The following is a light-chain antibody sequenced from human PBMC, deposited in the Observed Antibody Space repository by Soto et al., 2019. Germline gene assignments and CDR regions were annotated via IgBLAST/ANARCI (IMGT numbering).Light chain of an antibody. CDR3: SSDTASSTLV. CDR2: EVS. J-gene: IGLJ2*01. CDR1: SSDVGGYNF. V-gene: IGLV2-14*01. Sequence: QSALTQSASVSGSPGQSITISCTGTSSDVGGYNFVSWYQLHPGKAPKLMIYEVSNRPSGVSNRFSGSKSGNTASLTISGLQAEDEADYYCSSDTASSTLVFGGGTKVTVL.